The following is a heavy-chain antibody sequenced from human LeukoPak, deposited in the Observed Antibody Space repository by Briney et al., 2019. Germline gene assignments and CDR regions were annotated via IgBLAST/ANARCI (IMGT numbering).Heavy chain of an antibody. CDR1: GYTFTSCD. J-gene: IGHJ4*02. Sequence: ASVKVSCKASGYTFTSCDINWVRQATGQGLEWMGWMNPNSGNTGYAQKFQGRVTMTRNTSISTAYMELSSLRSEDTAVYYCARAAYYDFWSGYYTGRPRSREFDYWGQGTLVTVSS. CDR2: MNPNSGNT. D-gene: IGHD3-3*01. CDR3: ARAAYYDFWSGYYTGRPRSREFDY. V-gene: IGHV1-8*01.